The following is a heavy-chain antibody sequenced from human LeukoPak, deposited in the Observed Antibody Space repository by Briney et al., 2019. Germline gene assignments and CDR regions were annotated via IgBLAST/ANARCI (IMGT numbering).Heavy chain of an antibody. D-gene: IGHD6-19*01. CDR2: ISYDGSNK. CDR1: GFTFSSYG. V-gene: IGHV3-30*03. Sequence: GGSLRLSCAASGFTFSSYGMHWVRQAPGKGLEWVALISYDGSNKYYADSVRGRFTISRDNSKNTLYLQMNSLRAEDTAVYYCAGSGIAVAGFDYWGQGTLVTVSS. J-gene: IGHJ4*02. CDR3: AGSGIAVAGFDY.